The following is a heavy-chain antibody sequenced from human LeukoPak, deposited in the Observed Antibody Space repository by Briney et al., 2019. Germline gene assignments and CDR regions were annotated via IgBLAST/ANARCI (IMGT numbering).Heavy chain of an antibody. V-gene: IGHV3-74*01. CDR1: GFTFSSYW. CDR2: INSHGSST. J-gene: IGHJ3*02. D-gene: IGHD5-12*01. Sequence: GGSLRLSCAASGFTFSSYWMHWVRQAPGKGLVWVSRINSHGSSTSYADSVKGRFTISRDNAKNTLYLPMNSLRAEDTAVYYCTRDGGYNAFDIWGQGTMVTVSS. CDR3: TRDGGYNAFDI.